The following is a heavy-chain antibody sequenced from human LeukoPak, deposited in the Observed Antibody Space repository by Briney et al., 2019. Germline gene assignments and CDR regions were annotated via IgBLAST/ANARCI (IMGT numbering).Heavy chain of an antibody. CDR3: AAPQSGATTRFDY. CDR2: ISGSGGST. Sequence: GGSLRLSCAASGFTFSSYAMSWVRQAPGKGLEWVSAISGSGGSTYYADSVKGRFTISGDNSKNTLYLQMNSLRAEDTAVYYCAAPQSGATTRFDYWGQGTLVTVSS. D-gene: IGHD1-26*01. CDR1: GFTFSSYA. V-gene: IGHV3-23*01. J-gene: IGHJ4*02.